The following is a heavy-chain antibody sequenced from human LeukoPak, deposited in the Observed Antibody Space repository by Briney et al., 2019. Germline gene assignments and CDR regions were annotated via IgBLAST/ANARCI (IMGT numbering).Heavy chain of an antibody. J-gene: IGHJ4*02. CDR2: ITGRGEHI. D-gene: IGHD6-25*01. CDR1: GFTFSSYG. Sequence: GGSLRLSCTASGFTFSSYGMNWVRQAPGKGLEWVSGITGRGEHIFYAGSVKGRFTISRDNSKNTLYLQMNSLSVEDTAVYYCAKDRRLAAFDYGGQGTLVTVSS. CDR3: AKDRRLAAFDY. V-gene: IGHV3-23*01.